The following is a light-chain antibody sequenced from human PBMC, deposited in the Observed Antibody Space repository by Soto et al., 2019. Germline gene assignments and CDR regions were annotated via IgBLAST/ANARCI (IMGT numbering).Light chain of an antibody. V-gene: IGKV3-20*01. Sequence: EIVLTPSQGTLCLSPLEVATLSFSSSQSINSNFLAWYQQKRGQVPRLLIYAASIRATGIPDRFSGSGSGTDFTLTISSLQPEDVAAYYCQKYNSAPLTFGGGTKVDIK. J-gene: IGKJ4*01. CDR2: AAS. CDR3: QKYNSAPLT. CDR1: QSINSNF.